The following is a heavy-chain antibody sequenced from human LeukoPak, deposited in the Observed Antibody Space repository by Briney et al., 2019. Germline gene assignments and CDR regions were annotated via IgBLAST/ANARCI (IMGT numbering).Heavy chain of an antibody. D-gene: IGHD3-22*01. CDR3: ARRYYYGSSSYADAFDI. CDR2: ICYTGRT. CDR1: GSSINNYC. V-gene: IGHV4-59*08. J-gene: IGHJ3*02. Sequence: PSETLSLTCTVSGSSINNYCWSWIRQPPGKGLDWIGYICYTGRTNYNPSLKSRATISGDTSKNQFSLKLSSVTAADTAVYYCARRYYYGSSSYADAFDIWGQGTMVTVSS.